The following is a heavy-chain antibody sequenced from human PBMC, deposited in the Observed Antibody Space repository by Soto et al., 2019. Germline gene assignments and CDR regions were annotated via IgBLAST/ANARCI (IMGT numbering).Heavy chain of an antibody. CDR2: VDYSGYT. V-gene: IGHV4-59*13. CDR1: GGSFRPFF. D-gene: IGHD3-10*01. Sequence: SEPLCLTWTVSGGSFRPFFGSWIRQPPGKRLEWIGYVDYSGYTAYNPSLRSRVNMSLDTSQSQFSLQLSSVTPADTAVYYCARGVSSSYWFDPWGQGTQVTVSS. J-gene: IGHJ5*02. CDR3: ARGVSSSYWFDP.